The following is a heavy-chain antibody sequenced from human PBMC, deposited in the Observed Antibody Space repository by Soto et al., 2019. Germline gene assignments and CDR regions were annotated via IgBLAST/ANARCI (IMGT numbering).Heavy chain of an antibody. CDR2: ISANNGNT. V-gene: IGHV1-18*01. CDR3: ARSSTSGIYYYYY. J-gene: IGHJ4*02. D-gene: IGHD3-10*01. CDR1: GYTFTING. Sequence: ASVKVSCKASGYTFTINGISWMRQAPGQGLEWMGWISANNGNTKYAQNFQGRVTMTTDTSTSTAYVELRSLRSDDTAVYYCARSSTSGIYYYYYWGQGTLVTVS.